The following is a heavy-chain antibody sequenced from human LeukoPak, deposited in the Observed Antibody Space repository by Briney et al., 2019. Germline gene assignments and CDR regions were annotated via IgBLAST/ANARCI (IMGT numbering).Heavy chain of an antibody. V-gene: IGHV4-59*01. Sequence: PSETLSLTCTVSGDSIGSYYWNWIRQPPGKGLEWIGNIYDSGSPNYNPSLMSRVTISLDTSKNQFSLKVNSVTAADTAVYYCARRRITMIVVVTPFDYWGQGTLVTVSS. J-gene: IGHJ4*02. CDR3: ARRRITMIVVVTPFDY. CDR2: IYDSGSP. CDR1: GDSIGSYY. D-gene: IGHD3-22*01.